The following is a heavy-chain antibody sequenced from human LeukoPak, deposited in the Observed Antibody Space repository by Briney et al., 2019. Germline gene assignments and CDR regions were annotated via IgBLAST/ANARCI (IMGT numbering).Heavy chain of an antibody. J-gene: IGHJ4*02. V-gene: IGHV1-2*06. CDR1: GYTFTGYY. D-gene: IGHD1-26*01. CDR2: INPSSGGT. CDR3: ARDWSGSYEQ. Sequence: ASVKVTCKASGYTFTGYYMHWVRQAPGQGLEWMGRINPSSGGTNYAQKFQGRVTMTRDTSISTAYMELSRLRSDDTAVYYCARDWSGSYEQWGQGTLVSVSS.